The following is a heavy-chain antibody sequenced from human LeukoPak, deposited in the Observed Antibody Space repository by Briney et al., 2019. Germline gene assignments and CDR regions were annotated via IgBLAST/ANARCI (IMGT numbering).Heavy chain of an antibody. CDR3: VRAYCSGGDCWRFDP. D-gene: IGHD2-15*01. V-gene: IGHV4-59*01. J-gene: IGHJ5*02. Sequence: SETLSLTCTVSGGSISSYYWSWIRQPPGKGLEWIGYIYYSGSTNYNPSLKSRVTISVDTSKNQFSLKLSSVTAADTAVYYCVRAYCSGGDCWRFDPWGQGTLVTVSS. CDR1: GGSISSYY. CDR2: IYYSGST.